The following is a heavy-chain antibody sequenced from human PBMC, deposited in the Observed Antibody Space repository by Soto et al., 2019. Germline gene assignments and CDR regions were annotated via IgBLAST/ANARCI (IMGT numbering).Heavy chain of an antibody. V-gene: IGHV4-31*03. CDR1: GGSVNSDTYY. CDR2: IFYDGTT. J-gene: IGHJ4*02. D-gene: IGHD3-22*01. Sequence: SETLSLTCTVSGGSVNSDTYYWNWIRQHPGKGLEWIGYIFYDGTTYYNPSLKSRVSISVDTSQNQFSLKVNSMTAADTAVYYCAREEAMIKSGYRDSWGQGTRVTAS. CDR3: AREEAMIKSGYRDS.